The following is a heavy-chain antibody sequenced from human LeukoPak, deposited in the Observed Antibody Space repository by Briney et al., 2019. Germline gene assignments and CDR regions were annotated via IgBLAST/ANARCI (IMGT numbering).Heavy chain of an antibody. CDR2: IYYSWST. CDR3: ARHAGADISWYYFDY. Sequence: SETLSLTCTVSGVSICSFNWGWIRQPPGKGLEWSGYIYYSWSTYYNPSLKSRVTMSVDTSTNHFSLRLTSVTAADTAVYFCARHAGADISWYYFDYWGRGTLVTVSS. CDR1: GVSICSFN. V-gene: IGHV4-59*08. J-gene: IGHJ4*01. D-gene: IGHD6-13*01.